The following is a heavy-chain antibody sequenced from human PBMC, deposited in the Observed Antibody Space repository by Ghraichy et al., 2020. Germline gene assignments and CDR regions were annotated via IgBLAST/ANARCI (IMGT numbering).Heavy chain of an antibody. CDR1: GGSISSYY. CDR3: ARNSFYTADTAMVTDYYGMDV. V-gene: IGHV4-59*08. D-gene: IGHD5-18*01. J-gene: IGHJ6*01. Sequence: GSLRLSCTVSGGSISSYYWSWIRQPPGKGLEWIGYIYYSGSTNYNPSLKSRVTISVDTSKNQFSLKLSSVTAADTAVYYCARNSFYTADTAMVTDYYGMDVWGQGTTVTVSS. CDR2: IYYSGST.